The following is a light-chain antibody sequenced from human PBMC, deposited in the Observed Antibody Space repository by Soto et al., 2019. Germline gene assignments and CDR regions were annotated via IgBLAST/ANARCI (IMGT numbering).Light chain of an antibody. Sequence: EVVMTQSPATLSVSPGERVTLSCRASQSINAHLAWYQQKPGQAPRLLIYDASKRATGVPARFSGSGSGTDFSLTISSLEPEDFAYYYCQQRSNGFTFGGGTKVEI. J-gene: IGKJ4*01. CDR2: DAS. CDR1: QSINAH. CDR3: QQRSNGFT. V-gene: IGKV3-11*01.